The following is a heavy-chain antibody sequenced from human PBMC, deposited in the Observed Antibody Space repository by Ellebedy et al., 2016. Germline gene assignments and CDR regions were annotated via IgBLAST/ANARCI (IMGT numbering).Heavy chain of an antibody. CDR1: GGSFSDYY. J-gene: IGHJ4*02. CDR3: ARGDGSGSLIDY. V-gene: IGHV4-34*01. Sequence: SETLSLXCAVYGGSFSDYYWSWIRQSPGKGLEWIGEINHSGSTKYNPSLKSRVTMSVDTSKIQFSLRLSSVTAADTDVYYCARGDGSGSLIDYWGQGTLVTVSS. CDR2: INHSGST. D-gene: IGHD3-10*01.